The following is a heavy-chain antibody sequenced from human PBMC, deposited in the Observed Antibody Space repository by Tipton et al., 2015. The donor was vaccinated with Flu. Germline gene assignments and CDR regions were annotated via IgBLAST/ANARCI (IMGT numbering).Heavy chain of an antibody. Sequence: QLVQSGAEVKKPRESLKISCKGSGYSFTSYWIGWVRQMPGKGLEWMGIIYPGDSDTRYSPSFQGQVTISADKSISTAYLQWSSLKASDTAMYYCARLDTAMGQTLGGWFDPWGQGTLVTVSS. V-gene: IGHV5-51*01. CDR2: IYPGDSDT. D-gene: IGHD5-18*01. J-gene: IGHJ5*02. CDR3: ARLDTAMGQTLGGWFDP. CDR1: GYSFTSYW.